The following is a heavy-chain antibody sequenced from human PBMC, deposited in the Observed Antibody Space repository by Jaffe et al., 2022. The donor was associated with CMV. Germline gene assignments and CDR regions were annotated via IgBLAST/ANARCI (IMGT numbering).Heavy chain of an antibody. Sequence: QVQLVQSGAEVKKPGSSVKVSCKTSGDTFRNYAISWVRQAPGQGPEWLGGIIPTSGAANYTQRFQGRVTITADESTNTVYMELMSLRSADTAVYYCARDQEPITMFRGITILHYYGMDVWGQGTTVTVSS. J-gene: IGHJ6*02. V-gene: IGHV1-69*01. CDR1: GDTFRNYA. D-gene: IGHD3-10*01. CDR3: ARDQEPITMFRGITILHYYGMDV. CDR2: IIPTSGAA.